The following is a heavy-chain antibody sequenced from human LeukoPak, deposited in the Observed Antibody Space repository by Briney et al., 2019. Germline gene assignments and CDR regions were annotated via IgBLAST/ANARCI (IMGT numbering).Heavy chain of an antibody. Sequence: SETLSLTCTVSGGSISSYHWSWIRQPPGKGLEWIGYIYYSGSTNYNPSLKSRVTISVDTSKNQFSLKLSSVTAADTAIYYCARPHSSSWSYFDYWGQGTRVTVSS. V-gene: IGHV4-59*08. CDR2: IYYSGST. CDR1: GGSISSYH. CDR3: ARPHSSSWSYFDY. D-gene: IGHD6-13*01. J-gene: IGHJ4*02.